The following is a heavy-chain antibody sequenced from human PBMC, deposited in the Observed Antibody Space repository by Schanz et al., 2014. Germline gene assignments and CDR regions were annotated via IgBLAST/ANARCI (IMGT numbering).Heavy chain of an antibody. Sequence: VKLVESGGGLVQPGGSLRLSCAASGFTFSRYGMHWVRQAPGKGLEWVTVISYDGSDKYYADSVKGRFTISRDNSKNALYLQMNSLRAEDTAVYYCARDGVDAAAGGNYWGQGTLVTVSS. D-gene: IGHD6-13*01. CDR3: ARDGVDAAAGGNY. CDR2: ISYDGSDK. V-gene: IGHV3-30*03. CDR1: GFTFSRYG. J-gene: IGHJ4*02.